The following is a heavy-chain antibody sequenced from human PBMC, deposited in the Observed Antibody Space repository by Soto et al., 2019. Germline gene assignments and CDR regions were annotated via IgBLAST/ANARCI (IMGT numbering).Heavy chain of an antibody. CDR2: INAGDGNT. D-gene: IGHD2-21*01. J-gene: IGHJ2*01. CDR1: GYTFTSYA. Sequence: ASVKVSCKASGYTFTSYAMHWVRQAPGQRLEWMGWINAGDGNTKYSQKFQGRVTITRDTSASTAYMELSSLRSEDTAVYYCARVPGYSSGDLWGSGTLVPVSS. V-gene: IGHV1-3*01. CDR3: ARVPGYSSGDL.